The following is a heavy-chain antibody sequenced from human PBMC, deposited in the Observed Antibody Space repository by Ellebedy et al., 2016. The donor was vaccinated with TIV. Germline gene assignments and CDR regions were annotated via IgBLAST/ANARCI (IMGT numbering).Heavy chain of an antibody. J-gene: IGHJ5*02. CDR2: ISSGGT. Sequence: LRPSXTVSGGSISSGSYYWSWVRQPAGKGLEWIGRISSGGTSYNPSLRSRVTMSVDTSKNQFSLRLTSVMAADAAVYYCARGHNWFDLWGQGTLVIVSS. V-gene: IGHV4-61*02. CDR1: GGSISSGSYY. CDR3: ARGHNWFDL.